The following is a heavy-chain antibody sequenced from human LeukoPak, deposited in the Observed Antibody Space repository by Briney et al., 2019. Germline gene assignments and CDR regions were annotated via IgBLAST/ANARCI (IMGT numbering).Heavy chain of an antibody. CDR3: ARGGGFYGSGTTHFDY. Sequence: SETLSLTCTVSGGSVSSGGYFWSWIRQPPGKGLEWIGYIFHNGNTHYNPSLKSRVTVSIDKSKNQFSLRLSSVTAADTAVYFCARGGGFYGSGTTHFDYWGQGTLVTVSS. V-gene: IGHV4-30-2*01. CDR1: GGSVSSGGYF. CDR2: IFHNGNT. D-gene: IGHD3-10*01. J-gene: IGHJ4*02.